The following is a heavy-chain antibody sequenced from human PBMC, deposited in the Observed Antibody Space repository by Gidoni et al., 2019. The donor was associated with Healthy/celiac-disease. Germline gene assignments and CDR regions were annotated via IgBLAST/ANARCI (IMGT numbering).Heavy chain of an antibody. Sequence: QVQLQESGPGLVKPSETLSLTCTVPGGSISTYYWSWIRQPPGKGLEWIGYIYYSGSTNYNPSLKSRVTISVDTSKNQFSLKLSSVTAADTAVYYCARDGSGSVPDYWGQGTLVTVSS. CDR2: IYYSGST. J-gene: IGHJ4*02. V-gene: IGHV4-59*01. CDR3: ARDGSGSVPDY. D-gene: IGHD1-26*01. CDR1: GGSISTYY.